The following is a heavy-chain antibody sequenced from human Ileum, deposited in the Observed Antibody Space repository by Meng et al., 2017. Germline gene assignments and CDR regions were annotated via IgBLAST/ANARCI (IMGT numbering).Heavy chain of an antibody. J-gene: IGHJ5*02. Sequence: ASVKVSCKASGYSFTGYNMHWVRQAPGQGLEWMGWINPSSGGTKYAEDFQGRVTMTRDTSISTAYMELSRLRSDDTAVYYCARKLIAVAGYNWFDPWGQGNLVNVSS. V-gene: IGHV1-2*02. CDR1: GYSFTGYN. D-gene: IGHD6-19*01. CDR2: INPSSGGT. CDR3: ARKLIAVAGYNWFDP.